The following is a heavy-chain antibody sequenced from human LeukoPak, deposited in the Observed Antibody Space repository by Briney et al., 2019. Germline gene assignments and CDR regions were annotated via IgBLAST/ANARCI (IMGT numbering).Heavy chain of an antibody. J-gene: IGHJ6*03. D-gene: IGHD2-21*02. CDR2: INSNSGGT. CDR3: ARDIVVVTATVDYYYYYYMDV. CDR1: GYTFTSYY. V-gene: IGHV1-2*02. Sequence: ASVKVSCKPSGYTFTSYYMHWVRQAPGQGLEWMGWINSNSGGTNYAQKFQGRVTMTRDTSISTPYMELSRLRSDDTAVYYCARDIVVVTATVDYYYYYYMDVWGKGTTVTISS.